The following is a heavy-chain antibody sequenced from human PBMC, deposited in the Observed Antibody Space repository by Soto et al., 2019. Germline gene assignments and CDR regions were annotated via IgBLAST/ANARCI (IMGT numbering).Heavy chain of an antibody. CDR2: IIPIFGTA. V-gene: IGHV1-69*01. CDR3: ATQRWQGDAFDI. D-gene: IGHD2-15*01. CDR1: GGTFSSYA. J-gene: IGHJ3*02. Sequence: QVQLVQSGAEVKKPGSSVKVSCKASGGTFSSYAISWVRQAPGQGLEWLGGIIPIFGTANYAQKFLGRVTITADESTSTAYMELSSLRSEDTAVYYCATQRWQGDAFDIWGQGTMVTVSS.